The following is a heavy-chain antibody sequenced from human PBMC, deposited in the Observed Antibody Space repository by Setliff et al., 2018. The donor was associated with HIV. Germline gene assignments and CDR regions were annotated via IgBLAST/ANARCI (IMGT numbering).Heavy chain of an antibody. Sequence: GASVKVSCKASGYTFTSYAMNWVRQAPGQGLEWMGWINTYTGNPTYAQDFTGRFVFSLDTSVSTAYLQISSLKAGDTAIYYCARDPSVLWSGELFLDAFDIWGQGTMVTVSS. V-gene: IGHV7-4-1*02. D-gene: IGHD3-10*01. CDR2: INTYTGNP. CDR1: GYTFTSYA. CDR3: ARDPSVLWSGELFLDAFDI. J-gene: IGHJ3*02.